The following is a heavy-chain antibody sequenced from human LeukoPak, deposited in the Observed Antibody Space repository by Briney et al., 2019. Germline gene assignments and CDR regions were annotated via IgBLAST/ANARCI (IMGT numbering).Heavy chain of an antibody. D-gene: IGHD3-16*02. Sequence: SETLSLTCTVSGGSINSSSYYWGWIRQPPGKGLEWIGSIYYSGSTYYNPSLKSRVTISVDTSKNQFSLKLSSVTAADTAVYYCARGPYYDYVWGSYRYPNHYFDYWGQGTLVTVSS. CDR3: ARGPYYDYVWGSYRYPNHYFDY. CDR2: IYYSGST. V-gene: IGHV4-39*07. CDR1: GGSINSSSYY. J-gene: IGHJ4*02.